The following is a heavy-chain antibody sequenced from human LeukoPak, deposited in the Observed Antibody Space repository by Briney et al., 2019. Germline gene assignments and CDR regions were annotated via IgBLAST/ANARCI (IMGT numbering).Heavy chain of an antibody. Sequence: PGGSLRLSCAASGFTFSNCAMSRVRQAPEKGLEWVSGISGSGSSTYYADSVKGRFTISRDNSENTLSLQMNSLRADDTAIYYCTKSRNNGNCSYTYWGQGPLVTVSS. CDR3: TKSRNNGNCSYTY. J-gene: IGHJ4*02. D-gene: IGHD2-21*01. CDR1: GFTFSNCA. V-gene: IGHV3-23*01. CDR2: ISGSGSST.